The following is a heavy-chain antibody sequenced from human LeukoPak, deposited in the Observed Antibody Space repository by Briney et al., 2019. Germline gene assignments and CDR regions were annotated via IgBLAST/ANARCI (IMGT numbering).Heavy chain of an antibody. CDR1: GFTFSKYW. D-gene: IGHD3-22*01. J-gene: IGHJ1*01. CDR2: INGDGSTT. CDR3: ATGNYYDSRGYYTFGY. V-gene: IGHV3-74*01. Sequence: GGSLRLSCAASGFTFSKYWMHWVRQVPGKGLVWVSLINGDGSTTNYADVVKGRFTISRDNAKNTLSLQVNSLRAEDTAVYYCATGNYYDSRGYYTFGYWGQGTLVTVSS.